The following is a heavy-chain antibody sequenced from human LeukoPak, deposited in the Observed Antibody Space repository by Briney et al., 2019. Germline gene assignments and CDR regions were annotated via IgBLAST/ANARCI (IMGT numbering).Heavy chain of an antibody. Sequence: GGSLRLSCAASGFTFDDYAMHWVRQAPGKGLEWVSGISWNSGSIGYADSVKGRFTISRDNAKNSLYLQMNSLRAEATAVYYCAKDGPDSSGIWGQGTLVTVSS. D-gene: IGHD3-22*01. CDR1: GFTFDDYA. V-gene: IGHV3-9*01. CDR3: AKDGPDSSGI. J-gene: IGHJ4*02. CDR2: ISWNSGSI.